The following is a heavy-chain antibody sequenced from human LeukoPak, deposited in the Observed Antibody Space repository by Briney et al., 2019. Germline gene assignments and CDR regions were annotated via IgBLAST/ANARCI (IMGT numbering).Heavy chain of an antibody. J-gene: IGHJ4*02. V-gene: IGHV3-23*01. CDR3: AKDDFVVVALFDY. Sequence: PGGSLRLSCAASGFTFSIYAMSWVRQAPGKGLEWVSAISSGGSTYYADSVKGRLTISRDNSKNTLYLQMNSLRAEDTAVYYCAKDDFVVVALFDYWGQGTLVTVSS. CDR2: ISSGGST. CDR1: GFTFSIYA. D-gene: IGHD2-15*01.